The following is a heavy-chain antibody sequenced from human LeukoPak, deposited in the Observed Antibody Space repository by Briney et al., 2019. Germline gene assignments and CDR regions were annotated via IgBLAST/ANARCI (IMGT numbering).Heavy chain of an antibody. CDR1: GYSISSGYY. Sequence: SETLSLTCAVSGYSISSGYYWGWIRQPPGKGLEWIGEINHSGSTNYNPSLKSRVTISVDTSKNQLSLKLSSVTAADTAVYYCARGRWVFGVVTPRDAFDIWGQGTMVTVSS. CDR2: INHSGST. D-gene: IGHD3-3*01. J-gene: IGHJ3*02. CDR3: ARGRWVFGVVTPRDAFDI. V-gene: IGHV4-38-2*01.